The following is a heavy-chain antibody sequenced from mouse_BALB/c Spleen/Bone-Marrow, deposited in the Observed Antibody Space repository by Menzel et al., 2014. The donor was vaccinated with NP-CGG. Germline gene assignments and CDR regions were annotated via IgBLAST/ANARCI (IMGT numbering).Heavy chain of an antibody. Sequence: QVQLKQSGAELVMPGAPVKMSCKASGHTFTDYWMHWVKQRPGQGLEWIGAIDTSDSYTSYNQKFKGKATLTVDESSSTAYMQLSSLTSEDSAVYYCARSDYRYDPFAYWGQGTLVTVSA. D-gene: IGHD2-14*01. CDR1: GHTFTDYW. J-gene: IGHJ3*01. V-gene: IGHV1-69*01. CDR2: IDTSDSYT. CDR3: ARSDYRYDPFAY.